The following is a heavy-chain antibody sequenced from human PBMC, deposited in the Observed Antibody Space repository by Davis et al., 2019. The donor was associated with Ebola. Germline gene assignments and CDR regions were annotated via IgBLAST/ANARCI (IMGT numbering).Heavy chain of an antibody. D-gene: IGHD6-6*01. CDR3: ARDRAARRYNYSYMDV. V-gene: IGHV3-74*01. CDR1: GFTSGFTFSTYW. CDR2: IHGDGPTT. Sequence: PGGSLRLSCAASGFTSGFTFSTYWMHWVRQAPGKGLVWVSRIHGDGPTTAYADSVKGRFTISRDNSKNTLYLQMNSLRAEDTAVYYCARDRAARRYNYSYMDVWGKGTTVTVSS. J-gene: IGHJ6*03.